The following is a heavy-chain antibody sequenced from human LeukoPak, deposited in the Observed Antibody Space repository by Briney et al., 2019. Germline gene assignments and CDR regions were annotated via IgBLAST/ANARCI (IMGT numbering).Heavy chain of an antibody. D-gene: IGHD3-10*01. CDR3: AAATMVRGVIISWFDP. J-gene: IGHJ5*02. CDR1: GYTFTSYA. Sequence: ASVKVSCKASGYTFTSYAMHWVRQAPGQRLEWMGWINAGNGNTKYSQKFQGRVTITRDTSASTAYMELSSLRSEDTAVYYCAAATMVRGVIISWFDPWGQGTLVTVSS. CDR2: INAGNGNT. V-gene: IGHV1-3*01.